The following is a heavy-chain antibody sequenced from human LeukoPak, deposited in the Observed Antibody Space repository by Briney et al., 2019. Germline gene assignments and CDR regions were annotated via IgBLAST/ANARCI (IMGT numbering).Heavy chain of an antibody. Sequence: GGSLRLSCAASGFTFDDYGMSWVRQGPGKGLEWVSGINWNGGNTGYADSVKGRFTIFRDNAKNSLYLEMDSLRVEDTALYYCARTTDGSWFDPWGQGTLVTVSS. J-gene: IGHJ5*02. CDR3: ARTTDGSWFDP. D-gene: IGHD2/OR15-2a*01. V-gene: IGHV3-20*04. CDR2: INWNGGNT. CDR1: GFTFDDYG.